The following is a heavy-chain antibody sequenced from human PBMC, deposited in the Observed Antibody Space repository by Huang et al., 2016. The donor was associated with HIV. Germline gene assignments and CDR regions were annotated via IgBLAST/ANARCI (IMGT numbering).Heavy chain of an antibody. J-gene: IGHJ4*02. D-gene: IGHD6-19*01. V-gene: IGHV1-18*04. Sequence: QIQLLQSGAEVRKPGASVKISCKTSGYNFKTYAVTWVRQTPGKGLEWMGWVSGFNSYTAYSQRLQGRGTMTTDPSTNTVYMELRSLKFDDTAVYYCARRVGSGWYGEIDYWGQGTLVTVSS. CDR1: GYNFKTYA. CDR2: VSGFNSYT. CDR3: ARRVGSGWYGEIDY.